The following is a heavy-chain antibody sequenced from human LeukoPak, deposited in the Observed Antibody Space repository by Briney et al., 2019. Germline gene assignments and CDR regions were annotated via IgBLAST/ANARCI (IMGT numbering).Heavy chain of an antibody. Sequence: SGTLSLTCIVSGGSISSYYWSWIRQPPGKGLEWIGYIYYSGSTNYNPSLKSRVTISVDTSKNHFSLKLSSVTAADTAVYYCAMATIEPGFAYWGQGTLVTVSS. CDR1: GGSISSYY. CDR3: AMATIEPGFAY. CDR2: IYYSGST. J-gene: IGHJ4*02. V-gene: IGHV4-59*01. D-gene: IGHD5-24*01.